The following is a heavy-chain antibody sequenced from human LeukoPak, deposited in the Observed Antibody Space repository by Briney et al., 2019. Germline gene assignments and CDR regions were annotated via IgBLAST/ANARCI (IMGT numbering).Heavy chain of an antibody. V-gene: IGHV4-59*01. J-gene: IGHJ4*02. Sequence: SETLSLTCTVSGGSISSNYWSWIRQPPGKGLEWIGLLYYTGTTNYNSSLKGRATISADTSKKYFSLKLSSLTAADTAVYYCARGTYGSSWQLEHFDYWGQGTLVTVSS. CDR1: GGSISSNY. D-gene: IGHD6-13*01. CDR3: ARGTYGSSWQLEHFDY. CDR2: LYYTGTT.